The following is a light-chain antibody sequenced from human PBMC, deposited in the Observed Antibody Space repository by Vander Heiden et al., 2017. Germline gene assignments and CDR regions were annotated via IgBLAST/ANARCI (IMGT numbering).Light chain of an antibody. CDR1: QSLLHSNGYNY. CDR2: LGS. J-gene: IGKJ4*01. Sequence: DIVMTQSPLSLPVTPGEPASISCRSSQSLLHSNGYNYLDWYLQKPGQSPQLLIYLGSNRASGVPDRFSGSGSGTDFTLKSSRVEAEDVGVYYCMQDLQTLTFGGRTKVEIK. V-gene: IGKV2-28*01. CDR3: MQDLQTLT.